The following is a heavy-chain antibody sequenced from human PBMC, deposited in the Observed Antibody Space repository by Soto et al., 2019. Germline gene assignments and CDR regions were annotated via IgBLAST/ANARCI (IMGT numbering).Heavy chain of an antibody. CDR3: ARYYYGSGNAYYFDY. CDR1: GGSISTSDYA. CDR2: VYHGGNT. D-gene: IGHD3-10*01. V-gene: IGHV4-30-2*01. J-gene: IGHJ4*02. Sequence: QLQLQESGSGLVKPSQTLSITCGVSGGSISTSDYAWSCIRQPPGKGLEWLGYVYHGGNTYYNPSVKSRVTMSLDRSQNQFSLSLTSVTAADTAVYYCARYYYGSGNAYYFDYWGQGTLVTVSS.